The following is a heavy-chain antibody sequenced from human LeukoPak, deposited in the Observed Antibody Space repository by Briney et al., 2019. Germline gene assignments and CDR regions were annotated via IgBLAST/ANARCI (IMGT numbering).Heavy chain of an antibody. CDR3: ASDFRSYNIRWCPDY. Sequence: GGSLRLSCAASGFTFSGYAMYWVRQAPGKGLEWVAVISNDGNNKYYADSVKGRFTISRDNSKNTLYLQMNSLRAEDTAVYYCASDFRSYNIRWCPDYWGQGTLVTVSS. CDR1: GFTFSGYA. D-gene: IGHD2-8*02. CDR2: ISNDGNNK. V-gene: IGHV3-30-3*01. J-gene: IGHJ4*02.